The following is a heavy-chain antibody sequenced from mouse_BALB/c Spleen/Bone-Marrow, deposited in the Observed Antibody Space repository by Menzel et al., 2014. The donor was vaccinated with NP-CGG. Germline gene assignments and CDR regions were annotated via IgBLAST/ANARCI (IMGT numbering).Heavy chain of an antibody. CDR2: INPDSSTI. J-gene: IGHJ3*01. CDR1: GFDFSGFW. CDR3: ARLGYYGGFAY. V-gene: IGHV4-1*02. D-gene: IGHD2-3*01. Sequence: EVQLVESGGGLVQPGGSLKLSCAASGFDFSGFWMDWVRQAPGKGLEWIGEINPDSSTINYAPSLKDRFVISRDNAKNTLYLQVSKVRSEDTALYYCARLGYYGGFAYWGQGTLVTVSA.